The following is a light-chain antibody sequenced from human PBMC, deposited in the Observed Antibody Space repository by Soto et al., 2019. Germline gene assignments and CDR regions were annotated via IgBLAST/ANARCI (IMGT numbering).Light chain of an antibody. J-gene: IGKJ3*01. V-gene: IGKV1-39*01. CDR2: SAS. CDR1: QSIRSY. CDR3: QQSYFTPLT. Sequence: DIQMTQSPSSLSASVGDRVTITCRASQSIRSYLNWYQQKPGKAPTLLIFSASTLQSGVPSRFSGSGSGTDFTLTISSLQPEDVATYFCQQSYFTPLTFGPGTKVDIK.